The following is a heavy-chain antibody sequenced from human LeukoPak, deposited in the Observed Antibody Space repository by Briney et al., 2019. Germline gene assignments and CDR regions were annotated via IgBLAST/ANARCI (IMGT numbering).Heavy chain of an antibody. D-gene: IGHD2-2*01. J-gene: IGHJ4*02. Sequence: PSETLSLTCAVSGGSISGGGYSWTWIRQPPGKGLEWIGEINHSGSTNYNPSLKSRVTISVDTSKNQFSLKLSSVTAADTAVYYCARGDPAPSYDYWGQGTLVTVSS. CDR3: ARGDPAPSYDY. V-gene: IGHV4-34*01. CDR1: GGSISGGGYS. CDR2: INHSGST.